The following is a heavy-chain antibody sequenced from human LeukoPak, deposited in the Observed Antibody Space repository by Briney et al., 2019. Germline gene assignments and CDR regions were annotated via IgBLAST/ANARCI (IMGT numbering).Heavy chain of an antibody. Sequence: PGGSLRLSCAASGFTFNTYAMSWVRQAPGKGLEWVSAMSGSGGRTYYADSVKGRFTISRDNSKNTLYPQMNSLRAEDTAVYYCARRAGDYSHPYDYWGQGTLVTVSS. J-gene: IGHJ4*02. CDR3: ARRAGDYSHPYDY. D-gene: IGHD3-22*01. CDR1: GFTFNTYA. CDR2: MSGSGGRT. V-gene: IGHV3-23*01.